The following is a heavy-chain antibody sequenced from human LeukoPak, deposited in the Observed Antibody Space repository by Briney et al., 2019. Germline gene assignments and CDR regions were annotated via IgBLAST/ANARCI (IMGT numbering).Heavy chain of an antibody. D-gene: IGHD6-19*01. CDR2: IIPIFGTA. CDR1: GGTSSSYA. J-gene: IGHJ3*02. V-gene: IGHV1-69*05. Sequence: ASVKVSCKASGGTSSSYAISWVRQAPGQGLEWTGRIIPIFGTANYAQKFQGRVTITTDESTSTAYMELSSLRSEDTAVYYCARGTSSGHDAFDIWGQGTMVTVSS. CDR3: ARGTSSGHDAFDI.